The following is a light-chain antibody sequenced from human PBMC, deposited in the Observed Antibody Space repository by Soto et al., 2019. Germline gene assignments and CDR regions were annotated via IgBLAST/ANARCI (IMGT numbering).Light chain of an antibody. V-gene: IGKV1-9*01. J-gene: IGKJ5*01. CDR1: QGISSH. CDR3: QQVNDYPIT. Sequence: IQLTQSPSSLSASVGDRVTITCRASQGISSHLAWYQQKPGKAPKLLIYAASTLQSGVPSRFSGSGSGTDFTLTISSLQPEDFATYHCQQVNDYPITFGQGTRLEIK. CDR2: AAS.